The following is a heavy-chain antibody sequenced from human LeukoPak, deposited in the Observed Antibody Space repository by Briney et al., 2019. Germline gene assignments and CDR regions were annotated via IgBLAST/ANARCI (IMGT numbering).Heavy chain of an antibody. CDR3: ARHPAFDY. CDR1: GYSFSDDW. V-gene: IGHV5-51*01. CDR2: IYPSDSET. J-gene: IGHJ4*02. Sequence: GEPLQISCKGSGYSFSDDWIAWVRQMPGKGLEWMGIIYPSDSETRYSASFQGQVTISADKSIDTAYLQWSSLKASDTAMYYCARHPAFDYWGQGTPVSVSS.